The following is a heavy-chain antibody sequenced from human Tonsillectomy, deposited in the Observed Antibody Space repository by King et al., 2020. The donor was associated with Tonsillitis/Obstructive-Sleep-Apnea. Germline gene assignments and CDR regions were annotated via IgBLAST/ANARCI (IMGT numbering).Heavy chain of an antibody. Sequence: QLVQSGAEVKKPGSSVKVSCKASGGAFSSYAISWVRQAPGQGLEWMGGIIPIFGTANYAQKFQGRVTITADESTSTAYMELSSLRSEDTAVYYCATPERYIVATIGFDYWGQGTLVTVSS. CDR3: ATPERYIVATIGFDY. CDR2: IIPIFGTA. D-gene: IGHD5-12*01. CDR1: GGAFSSYA. J-gene: IGHJ4*02. V-gene: IGHV1-69*01.